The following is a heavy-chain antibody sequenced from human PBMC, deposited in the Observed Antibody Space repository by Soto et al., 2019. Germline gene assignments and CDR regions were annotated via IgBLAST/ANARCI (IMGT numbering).Heavy chain of an antibody. V-gene: IGHV3-23*01. D-gene: IGHD2-21*02. CDR1: GLTFSNYA. Sequence: EVQLLESGGGLVQPGGSLRLSCAAFGLTFSNYAMTWVRQAPGKGLEWVSSITGDISGVPGTTFYADSVKGRFSISRDNSKNMLFLHVNSLRAEDTAVYFCEQISYCGGDCSNYNWGQGTLVTVSS. CDR2: ITGDISGVPGTT. CDR3: EQISYCGGDCSNYN. J-gene: IGHJ4*02.